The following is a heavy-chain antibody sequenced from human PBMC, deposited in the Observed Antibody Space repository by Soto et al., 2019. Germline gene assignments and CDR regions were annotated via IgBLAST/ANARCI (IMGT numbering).Heavy chain of an antibody. CDR1: GFTFSSYA. Sequence: PGGSLRLSCAASGFTFSSYAMSWVRQAPGKGLEWVSAISGSGGSTYYADSVKGRFTISRDNSKNTLYLQMSSLRAEDTAVYYCASGAVAGVYGMDVWGQGTTVTVSS. V-gene: IGHV3-23*01. J-gene: IGHJ6*02. D-gene: IGHD6-19*01. CDR2: ISGSGGST. CDR3: ASGAVAGVYGMDV.